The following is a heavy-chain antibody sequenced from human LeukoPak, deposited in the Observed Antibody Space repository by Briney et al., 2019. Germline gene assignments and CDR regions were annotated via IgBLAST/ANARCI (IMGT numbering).Heavy chain of an antibody. CDR2: IKQDGSEI. CDR1: GFTFSRYW. V-gene: IGHV3-7*01. CDR3: ARVMGDTAMVSSWFDP. D-gene: IGHD5-18*01. J-gene: IGHJ5*02. Sequence: GGSLRLSCAASGFTFSRYWMSWVRQAPGKGLEWVANIKQDGSEIYYVDSVKGRFTISRDNAKNSLYLQMNSLRAEDTAVYYCARVMGDTAMVSSWFDPWGQGTLVTVSS.